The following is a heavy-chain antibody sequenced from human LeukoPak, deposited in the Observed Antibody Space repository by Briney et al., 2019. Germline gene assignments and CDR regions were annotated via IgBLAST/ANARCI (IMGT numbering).Heavy chain of an antibody. Sequence: SETLSLTCTASGGSISSYYWGWIRQPPGKGLEWIGSIYYSGSTYYNPSLKSRVTISVDTSKNQFSLKLSSVTAADTAVYYCSGPYSSSWYETYWGQGTLVTVSS. CDR3: SGPYSSSWYETY. CDR2: IYYSGST. J-gene: IGHJ4*02. CDR1: GGSISSYY. D-gene: IGHD6-13*01. V-gene: IGHV4-39*01.